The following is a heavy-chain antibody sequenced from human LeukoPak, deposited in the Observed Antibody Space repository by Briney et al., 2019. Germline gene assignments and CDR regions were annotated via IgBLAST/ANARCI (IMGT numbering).Heavy chain of an antibody. Sequence: PSETLSLTCTVSGGPMRSYYRSWIRQPPGKGLEWIAYISHSGNTNYNPSLKSRVTISVDTSKNQFSLQLSSVTAADTAVYYCARHGGGWSFDYWGQGTLVTVSS. CDR1: GGPMRSYY. CDR3: ARHGGGWSFDY. J-gene: IGHJ4*02. V-gene: IGHV4-59*08. CDR2: ISHSGNT. D-gene: IGHD6-19*01.